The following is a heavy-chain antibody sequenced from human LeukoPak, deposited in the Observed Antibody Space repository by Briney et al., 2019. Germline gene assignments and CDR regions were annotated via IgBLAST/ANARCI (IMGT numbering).Heavy chain of an antibody. D-gene: IGHD6-13*01. J-gene: IGHJ5*02. CDR2: INHSGST. CDR1: GGSFSGYY. Sequence: SETLSLTCAVYGGSFSGYYWSWLRQPPGKGLEWIGEINHSGSTNYNPSLKSRVTISVDTSKNQFSLKLSSVTAADTAVYYCARGKIRTVAAAGTSTFNWFDPWGQGTLVTVSS. V-gene: IGHV4-34*01. CDR3: ARGKIRTVAAAGTSTFNWFDP.